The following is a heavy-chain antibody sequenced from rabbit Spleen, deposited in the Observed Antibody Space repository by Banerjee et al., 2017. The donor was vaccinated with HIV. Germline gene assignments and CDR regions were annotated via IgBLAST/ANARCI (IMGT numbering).Heavy chain of an antibody. CDR3: AKDLTDVIGWNFGL. Sequence: QSLEESGGDLVKPGASLTLTCTASGFSLNYKYVMCWVRQAPGKGLEWIACINTKSGENVYATWSKGRFTISKTSSTTVTLQMTSLTAADTATYFCAKDLTDVIGWNFGLWGPGTLVTVS. D-gene: IGHD1-1*01. J-gene: IGHJ4*01. CDR2: INTKSGEN. V-gene: IGHV1S40*01. CDR1: GFSLNYKYV.